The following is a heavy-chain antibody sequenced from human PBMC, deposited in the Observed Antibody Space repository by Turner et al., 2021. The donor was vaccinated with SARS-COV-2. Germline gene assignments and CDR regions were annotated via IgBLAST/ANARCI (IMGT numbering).Heavy chain of an antibody. J-gene: IGHJ3*02. CDR3: ARGYSSGWYQSGAFDI. CDR2: IYSGGST. CDR1: GFTVSSNY. V-gene: IGHV3-53*01. Sequence: EVPLVESGGGLLQPGGSLRLSCAASGFTVSSNYMSWVRQAPGKGLGWVSVIYSGGSTYYADSVKGRFTISRDNSKNTLYLQMNSLRAEDTAVYYCARGYSSGWYQSGAFDIWGQGTMVTVSS. D-gene: IGHD6-19*01.